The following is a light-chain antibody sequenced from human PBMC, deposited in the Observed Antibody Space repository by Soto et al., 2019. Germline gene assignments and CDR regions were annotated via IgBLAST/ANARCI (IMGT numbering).Light chain of an antibody. J-gene: IGLJ2*01. CDR2: EVT. V-gene: IGLV2-8*01. Sequence: QSALTQPPSASGSPGQSVTISCTGSDSDLDTYDFVSWYQQHPGKAPKLIIYEVTKRPSGVPDRFSGSRSANTASLTVSSLQPEDEADYFCSSYAGNNNLAFGGGTKLTVL. CDR1: DSDLDTYDF. CDR3: SSYAGNNNLA.